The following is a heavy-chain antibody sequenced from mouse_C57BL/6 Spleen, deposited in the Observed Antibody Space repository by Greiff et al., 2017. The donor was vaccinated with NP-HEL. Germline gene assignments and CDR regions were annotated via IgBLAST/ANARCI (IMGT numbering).Heavy chain of an antibody. Sequence: EVKLMESGGGLVQPGGSLKLSCAASGFTFSDYYMYWVRQTPEKRLEWVAYISNGGGSTYYPDTVKGRFTISRDNAKNTLYLQMSRLKSEDTAMYYCARHDLTGTDAMDYWGQGTSVTVSS. CDR2: ISNGGGST. CDR1: GFTFSDYY. V-gene: IGHV5-12*01. CDR3: ARHDLTGTDAMDY. D-gene: IGHD4-1*01. J-gene: IGHJ4*01.